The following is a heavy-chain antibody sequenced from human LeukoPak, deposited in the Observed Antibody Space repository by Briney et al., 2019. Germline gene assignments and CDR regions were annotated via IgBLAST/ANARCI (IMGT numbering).Heavy chain of an antibody. CDR3: ARWLLMEDY. D-gene: IGHD2-15*01. V-gene: IGHV3-7*01. CDR1: AFTFSSYW. J-gene: IGHJ4*02. Sequence: GGSLRLSCAASAFTFSSYWMSWVRQAPGKGLEWVANINQDGSEMYYVDSVKGRFTISRDNAKNSLYLQMNSLRAEDTAVYYCARWLLMEDYWGQGTLVTVSS. CDR2: INQDGSEM.